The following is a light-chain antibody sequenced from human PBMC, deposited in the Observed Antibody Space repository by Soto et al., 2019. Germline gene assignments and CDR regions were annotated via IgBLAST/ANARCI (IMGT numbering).Light chain of an antibody. CDR1: QSVSRR. Sequence: EVVLTQSPGTLSLSPGGRATLSCRASQSVSRRLAWYQQRPGQSPRLLISGASMRASGVPVRFIGSGSGTDFTLTITRLEPEDFAVFYCQQYGGSPITFCLGTRLEI. J-gene: IGKJ5*01. CDR3: QQYGGSPIT. V-gene: IGKV3-20*01. CDR2: GAS.